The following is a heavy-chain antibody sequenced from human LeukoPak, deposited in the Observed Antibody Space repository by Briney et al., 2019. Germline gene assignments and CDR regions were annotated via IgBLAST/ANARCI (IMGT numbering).Heavy chain of an antibody. V-gene: IGHV4-61*02. CDR3: ARDTAMGFNAFDI. J-gene: IGHJ3*02. CDR1: GGSISSSSYY. CDR2: IYTSGST. D-gene: IGHD5-18*01. Sequence: SETLSLTCTVSGGSISSSSYYWSWIRQPAGKGLEWIGRIYTSGSTNYNPSLKSRVTISVDTSKNQFSLKLSSVTAADTAVYYCARDTAMGFNAFDIWGQGTMVTVSS.